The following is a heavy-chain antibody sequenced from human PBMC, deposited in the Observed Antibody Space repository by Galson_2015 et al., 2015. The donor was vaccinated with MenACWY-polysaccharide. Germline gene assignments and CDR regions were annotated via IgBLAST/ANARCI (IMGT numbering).Heavy chain of an antibody. D-gene: IGHD4-11*01. J-gene: IGHJ6*02. CDR2: T. V-gene: IGHV3-66*03. Sequence: TYYADSVKGRFTISRDNSKNTMYLQMNSLKTEDTAVYYCARDLSVGMTTWVALHGMDVWGQGTTVTVSS. CDR3: ARDLSVGMTTWVALHGMDV.